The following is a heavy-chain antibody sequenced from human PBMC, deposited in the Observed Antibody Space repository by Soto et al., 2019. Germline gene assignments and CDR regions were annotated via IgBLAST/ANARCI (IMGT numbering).Heavy chain of an antibody. V-gene: IGHV3-33*08. CDR2: IWYDGSNK. D-gene: IGHD3-16*02. CDR3: ARDRLRLGELSLLGYFDY. CDR1: GFTFSSYG. J-gene: IGHJ4*02. Sequence: GGSLRLSCAASGFTFSSYGMHWVRQAPGKGLEWVAVIWYDGSNKYYADSVKGRFTISRDNSKNTLYLQMNNLRAEDTAVYYCARDRLRLGELSLLGYFDYWGQGTLVTVSS.